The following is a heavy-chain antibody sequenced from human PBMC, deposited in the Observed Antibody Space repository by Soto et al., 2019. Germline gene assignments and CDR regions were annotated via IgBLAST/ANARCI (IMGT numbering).Heavy chain of an antibody. D-gene: IGHD6-13*01. CDR3: ARGYSSSWRHFDY. CDR1: GFTVSSNY. V-gene: IGHV3-53*04. J-gene: IGHJ4*02. Sequence: EVQLVESGGGLVQPGGSLRLSCAASGFTVSSNYMSWVRQAPGKGLEWVSVIYSGGSTYYADSVKGRFTISRHNSKNTLYLQSNSLRAEDTAVYYCARGYSSSWRHFDYWGQGTLVTVSS. CDR2: IYSGGST.